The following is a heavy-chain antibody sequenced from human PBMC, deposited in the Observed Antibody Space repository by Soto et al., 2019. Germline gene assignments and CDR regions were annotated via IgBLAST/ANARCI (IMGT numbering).Heavy chain of an antibody. CDR3: AKVHALGPTVTTPFDY. CDR1: GFTFSSYA. J-gene: IGHJ4*02. Sequence: GGSLRLSCAASGFTFSSYAMSWVRQAPGKGLEWVSAISGSGGSAYYADSVKGRFTISRDNSKNTLSLQMNSLKTEDTAVYYCAKVHALGPTVTTPFDYWGQGTLVTVSS. D-gene: IGHD4-17*01. V-gene: IGHV3-23*01. CDR2: ISGSGGSA.